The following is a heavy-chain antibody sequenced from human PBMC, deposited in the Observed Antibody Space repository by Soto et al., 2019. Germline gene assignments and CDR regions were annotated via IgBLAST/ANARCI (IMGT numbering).Heavy chain of an antibody. CDR3: VHIETSGYHTLVDY. CDR2: IYWDDDK. CDR1: GFSLTIGGGG. Sequence: QITLKESGPTLVKPTQTVTLTCTFSGFSLTIGGGGVAWMRQPPGKALEWLAIIYWDDDKRYRPSLRSRLTVTKDTSKDQVVLTLTNVDPVDTATYVCVHIETSGYHTLVDYWGQGILVTVSS. J-gene: IGHJ4*02. D-gene: IGHD3-22*01. V-gene: IGHV2-5*02.